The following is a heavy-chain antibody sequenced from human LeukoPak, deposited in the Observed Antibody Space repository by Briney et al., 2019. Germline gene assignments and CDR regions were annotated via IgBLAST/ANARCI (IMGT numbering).Heavy chain of an antibody. J-gene: IGHJ4*02. D-gene: IGHD5-18*01. CDR3: AKARGHTYGPLDY. CDR1: GFTFSNYA. CDR2: MSGSDASR. V-gene: IGHV3-23*01. Sequence: TGGSLRLSCAASGFTFSNYAMSWVRQAPGKGLEWVSDMSGSDASRNYADSVKGRFTISRDNSKNTLYLQINSLRAEDTAIYYCAKARGHTYGPLDYWGQGTLVTVSS.